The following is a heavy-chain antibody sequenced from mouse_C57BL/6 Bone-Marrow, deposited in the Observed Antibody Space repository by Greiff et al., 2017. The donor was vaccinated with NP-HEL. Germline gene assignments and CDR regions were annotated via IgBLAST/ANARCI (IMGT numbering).Heavy chain of an antibody. CDR2: ISNLAYSI. V-gene: IGHV5-15*01. CDR3: ARGGATALYWYFDV. CDR1: GFTFSDYG. J-gene: IGHJ1*03. Sequence: EVKLMESGGGLVQPGGSLKLSCAASGFTFSDYGMAWVRQAPRKGPEWVAFISNLAYSIYYADTVTGRFTISRENAKNTLYLEMSSLRSEDTAMYYCARGGATALYWYFDVWGTGTTVTVSS. D-gene: IGHD1-2*01.